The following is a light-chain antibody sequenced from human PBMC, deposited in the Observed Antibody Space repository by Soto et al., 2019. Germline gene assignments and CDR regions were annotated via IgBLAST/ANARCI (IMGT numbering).Light chain of an antibody. V-gene: IGKV1-27*01. CDR1: QGISNY. Sequence: DIQMTQSPSSLSASVGDRVTITCRASQGISNYLAWYQQQPGKPPKLLMYAASTWQSGVPSRFSGSGSGTDFTLTISSRQPEDVATYYCQRYNSVPPVTFGPGTKVNL. J-gene: IGKJ3*01. CDR2: AAS. CDR3: QRYNSVPPVT.